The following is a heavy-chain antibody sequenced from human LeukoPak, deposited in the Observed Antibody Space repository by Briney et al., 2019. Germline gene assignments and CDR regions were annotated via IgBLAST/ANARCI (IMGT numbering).Heavy chain of an antibody. CDR1: GFTFSNYE. CDR2: ISGNGNTI. D-gene: IGHD1-26*01. CDR3: ARDKIVGATHFDY. V-gene: IGHV3-48*03. J-gene: IGHJ4*02. Sequence: GGSLRLSCAASGFTFSNYEMNWVRQAPGKGLEWLSYISGNGNTIYYADSVKGRFTISRDNAKNSLYLQMNSLRAEDTALYYCARDKIVGATHFDYWGQGTLVTVSS.